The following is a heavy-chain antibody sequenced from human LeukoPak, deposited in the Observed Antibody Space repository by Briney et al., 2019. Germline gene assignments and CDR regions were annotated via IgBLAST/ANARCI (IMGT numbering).Heavy chain of an antibody. V-gene: IGHV1-2*02. CDR1: GYTFTVYY. Sequence: ASVKVSCKASGYTFTVYYIHWLRQAPGQGLEWLGWINPNNGGTLYAQKSQGGVTMTRDTSISAVHMELNRRTADDTAVYFCARGVATAGAKFFDFWGQGTRVTVSS. CDR2: INPNNGGT. J-gene: IGHJ4*02. D-gene: IGHD6-13*01. CDR3: ARGVATAGAKFFDF.